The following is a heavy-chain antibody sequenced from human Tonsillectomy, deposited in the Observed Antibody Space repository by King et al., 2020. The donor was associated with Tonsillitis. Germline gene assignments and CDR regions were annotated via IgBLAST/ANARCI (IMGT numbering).Heavy chain of an antibody. J-gene: IGHJ6*02. CDR2: IYYSGST. Sequence: QLQESGPGLVKPSENLSLPCTVSGGSISSYYWSWIRQPPGKGLEWIGYIYYSGSTNYNPPLQSRVTISVDTSKNQFSRKLSSVTAADTAVYYCARNPGGYYYGMDVWGQGTTVTVSS. V-gene: IGHV4-59*01. CDR3: ARNPGGYYYGMDV. CDR1: GGSISSYY.